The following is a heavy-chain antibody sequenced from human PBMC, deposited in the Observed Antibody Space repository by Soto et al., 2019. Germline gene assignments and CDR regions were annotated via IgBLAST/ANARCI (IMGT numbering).Heavy chain of an antibody. Sequence: EVQLLESGGTLVQPGGSLGLSCAASGFPFSAYAMSWVRQAPGKGLEWVSGISGSGYRADYADSVKGRFTISRDNSKNTLYLQLNSLRAEDTALYFCACGHRTVVTSPLGWGQGTLVTVSS. J-gene: IGHJ4*02. CDR3: ACGHRTVVTSPLG. CDR1: GFPFSAYA. CDR2: ISGSGYRA. D-gene: IGHD2-15*01. V-gene: IGHV3-23*01.